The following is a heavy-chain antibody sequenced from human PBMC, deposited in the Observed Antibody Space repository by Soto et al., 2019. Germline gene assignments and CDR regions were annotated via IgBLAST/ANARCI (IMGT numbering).Heavy chain of an antibody. J-gene: IGHJ5*02. D-gene: IGHD1-1*01. CDR2: IKQDGSEK. V-gene: IGHV3-7*01. Sequence: EVQLVESGGGLVQPGGSLRLSCAASGFTFSSYWMNWVRQAPGKGLEWVANIKQDGSEKYYVDSVKGRFTISRDNAKNSLYLQMNSLRAEDTAVYYCASRVGELECWFDPWGQGTLVTVSS. CDR1: GFTFSSYW. CDR3: ASRVGELECWFDP.